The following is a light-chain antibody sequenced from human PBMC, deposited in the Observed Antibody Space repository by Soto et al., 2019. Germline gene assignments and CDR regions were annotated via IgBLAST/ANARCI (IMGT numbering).Light chain of an antibody. V-gene: IGLV2-14*01. CDR3: SSYTISSTVV. CDR2: DVS. CDR1: SSDVGYYNY. J-gene: IGLJ2*01. Sequence: ALTQPASVSGSPGQSITISCTGTSSDVGYYNYVSWYQQHPGKAPKLMIYDVSNRPSGVSNRFSGSKSGNTASLTISGLQAEDEADYYCSSYTISSTVVFGGGTKLTVL.